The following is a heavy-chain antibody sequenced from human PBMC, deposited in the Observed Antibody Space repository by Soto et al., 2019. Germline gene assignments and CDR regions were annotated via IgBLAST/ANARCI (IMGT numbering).Heavy chain of an antibody. D-gene: IGHD4-17*01. CDR1: GFTFSSYS. V-gene: IGHV3-21*01. CDR3: ARGTRSMTTVVTPDAFDI. CDR2: ISSSSSYI. J-gene: IGHJ3*02. Sequence: GGSLRLSCAASGFTFSSYSMNWVRQAPGKGLEWVSSISSSSSYIYYADSVKGRFTISRDNAKNSLYLQMNSLRAEDTAVYYCARGTRSMTTVVTPDAFDIWGQGTMVTVSS.